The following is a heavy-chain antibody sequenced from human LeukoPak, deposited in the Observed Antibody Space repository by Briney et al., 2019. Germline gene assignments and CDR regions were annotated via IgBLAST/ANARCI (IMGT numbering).Heavy chain of an antibody. D-gene: IGHD3-10*02. V-gene: IGHV4-59*08. Sequence: SETLSLTCAVSGGSMSGFYWSWLRQTPGTGLEWVGYILDSGNTRYNPSLGSRIAISVDTSRNQFALNLNSLTATDTAVYFCARHYVSKKYFEFWGQRILVSVSS. CDR2: ILDSGNT. J-gene: IGHJ4*02. CDR1: GGSMSGFY. CDR3: ARHYVSKKYFEF.